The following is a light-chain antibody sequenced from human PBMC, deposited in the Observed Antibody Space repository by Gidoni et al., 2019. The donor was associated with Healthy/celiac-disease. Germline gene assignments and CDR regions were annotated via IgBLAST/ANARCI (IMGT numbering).Light chain of an antibody. V-gene: IGLV1-47*01. J-gene: IGLJ2*01. CDR3: AAWDDSLSVI. CDR2: RNN. CDR1: SSNIGSNY. Sequence: QPVLTQPPSASGTPGQRVTISCSGSSSNIGSNYVYWYQQRPGTAPKLLIYRNNQRPSGVPDRFSGSKSGTSASLAISGLRSEDEADYYCAAWDDSLSVIFGGGTKLTVL.